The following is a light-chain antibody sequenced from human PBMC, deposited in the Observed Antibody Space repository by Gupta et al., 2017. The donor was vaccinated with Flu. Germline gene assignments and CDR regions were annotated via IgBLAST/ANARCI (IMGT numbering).Light chain of an antibody. CDR3: QQYNVYSAWT. V-gene: IGKV1-5*03. J-gene: IGKJ1*01. CDR2: QAS. Sequence: IQMTQSPSTLSASIGDRVTITCRASHSFSSWLAWYQQKPGKAPKLLIYQASTLERGVPSRFSGSGSETEFTLTINSLQPEDVATYYCQQYNVYSAWTFGQGTKVEIK. CDR1: HSFSSW.